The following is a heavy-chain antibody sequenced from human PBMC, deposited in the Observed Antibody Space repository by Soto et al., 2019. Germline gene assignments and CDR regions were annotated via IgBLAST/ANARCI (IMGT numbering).Heavy chain of an antibody. V-gene: IGHV3-30*18. J-gene: IGHJ4*02. D-gene: IGHD6-6*01. CDR1: GFTFSDYG. CDR2: MSYAGSYK. CDR3: AKEMYPRTVLDSSSPWGDY. Sequence: LRLSCAVSGFTFSDYGMHWVRQAPGKGLEWVAVMSYAGSYKYYADSVKGRFTISRDLSGNTLFLQMNSLRLEDTAVYFCAKEMYPRTVLDSSSPWGDYWGQGTLVTVSS.